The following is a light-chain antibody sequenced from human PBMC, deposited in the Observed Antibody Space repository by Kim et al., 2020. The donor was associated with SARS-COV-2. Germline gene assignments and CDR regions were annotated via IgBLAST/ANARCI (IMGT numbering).Light chain of an antibody. CDR3: QQFHILPWT. CDR1: QSFSSTY. J-gene: IGKJ1*01. CDR2: GAS. V-gene: IGKV3-20*01. Sequence: SPGERATLSCRASQSFSSTYLAWYQQRPGQAPRLLIYGASNRATGIPDRVSGSGSGTDFSLTISRLEPEDFAVYFCQQFHILPWTFGRGTKVDIK.